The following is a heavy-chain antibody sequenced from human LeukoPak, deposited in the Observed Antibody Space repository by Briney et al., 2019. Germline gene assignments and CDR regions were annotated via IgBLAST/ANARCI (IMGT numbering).Heavy chain of an antibody. D-gene: IGHD6-13*01. Sequence: GGSLRLSCEGSGFTFSNYWMGWVRQAPGKGLQWVANIKTDGSEKYYVDSVKGRFTISRDNAKNSLYLQMNSLRAEDTAVYFCARVLGIAAAGTGIWGQGTLVTVSS. V-gene: IGHV3-7*01. J-gene: IGHJ4*02. CDR2: IKTDGSEK. CDR1: GFTFSNYW. CDR3: ARVLGIAAAGTGI.